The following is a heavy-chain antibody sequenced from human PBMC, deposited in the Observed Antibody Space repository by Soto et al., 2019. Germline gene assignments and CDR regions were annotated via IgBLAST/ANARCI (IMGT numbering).Heavy chain of an antibody. Sequence: QVQVQQWDAGLLKPSETLSLTCAVYGGSFNDYWWSWIRQSPGGGLEWIGEIFQSVTTNYNPSLKSRVTMSIDTSKSQVSLKLTSVTAADTATYYCARGRSYTWTFGGQGSLVAVSS. V-gene: IGHV4-34*02. CDR3: ARGRSYTWTF. D-gene: IGHD3-3*01. CDR2: IFQSVTT. J-gene: IGHJ4*02. CDR1: GGSFNDYW.